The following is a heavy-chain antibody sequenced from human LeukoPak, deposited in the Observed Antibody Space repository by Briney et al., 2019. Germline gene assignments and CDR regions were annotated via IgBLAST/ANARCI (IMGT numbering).Heavy chain of an antibody. Sequence: GGSLRLSCAGSGFSFSSYGMHWVRQAPGMGLEWMAFIRSDGSNKYYADSVKGRFTISRDNSKNTLYLQMNSLRVEDTAVYYCARILDSAWGELGYWGQGTLVTVSS. CDR3: ARILDSAWGELGY. CDR1: GFSFSSYG. D-gene: IGHD6-19*01. J-gene: IGHJ4*02. CDR2: IRSDGSNK. V-gene: IGHV3-30*02.